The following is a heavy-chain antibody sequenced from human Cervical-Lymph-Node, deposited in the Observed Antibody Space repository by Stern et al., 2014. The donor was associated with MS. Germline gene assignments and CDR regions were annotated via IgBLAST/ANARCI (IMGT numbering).Heavy chain of an antibody. V-gene: IGHV4-31*03. CDR2: ISYIGST. D-gene: IGHD3-16*01. J-gene: IGHJ4*02. CDR3: ARSDRLWGSFDY. Sequence: VQMVESGPGLVKPSQTLSLTCTVSGASISTVGYYWSWIRQHPGKGLEWIAYISYIGSTYYKPSLKSRVSISADTSKNQFSLNLTSVTAADTALYYCARSDRLWGSFDYWGQGTLVAVSS. CDR1: GASISTVGYY.